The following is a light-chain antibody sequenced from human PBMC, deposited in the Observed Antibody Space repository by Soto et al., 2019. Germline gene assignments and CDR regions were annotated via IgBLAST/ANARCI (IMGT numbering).Light chain of an antibody. V-gene: IGLV2-14*01. CDR3: GSYSTTDPHVV. CDR2: EVT. J-gene: IGLJ1*01. CDR1: STDVGGYNY. Sequence: QSALAQPSSVSGSPGQSITISCTGTSTDVGGYNYVSWYQHHSCKAPKLIIYEVTNRPSGISDRFSGSKSVNTASLTISGLQAEDESDYYCGSYSTTDPHVVVGTGTKVTVL.